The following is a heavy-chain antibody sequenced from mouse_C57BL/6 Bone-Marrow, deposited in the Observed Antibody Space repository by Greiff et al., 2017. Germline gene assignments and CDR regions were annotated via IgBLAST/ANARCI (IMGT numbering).Heavy chain of an antibody. CDR2: IYPGDGDT. V-gene: IGHV1-82*01. D-gene: IGHD1-3*01. J-gene: IGHJ2*01. CDR1: GYAFSSSW. Sequence: QVQLQQSGPELVKPGASVKISCKASGYAFSSSWMNWVKQRPGKGLEWIGRIYPGDGDTKYNGKFKGKATLTADKSSSTAYMQLSSLTSEDSAVYFCARWGVGDYFDYWGQGTTLTVSS. CDR3: ARWGVGDYFDY.